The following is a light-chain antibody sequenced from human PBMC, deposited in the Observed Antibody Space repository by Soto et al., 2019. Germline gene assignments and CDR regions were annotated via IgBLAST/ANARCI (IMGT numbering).Light chain of an antibody. V-gene: IGLV1-51*01. CDR2: DND. Sequence: QSVLTQPPSVSAAPGQKVTISCSGSITSIGHNSVSWYQQLPGAAPKLLIYDNDKRPSGISARFSGSKSGTSASLGVTGPQTGDEADYYCETWDSGLSAVVFGGGTKLTVL. CDR3: ETWDSGLSAVV. J-gene: IGLJ2*01. CDR1: ITSIGHNS.